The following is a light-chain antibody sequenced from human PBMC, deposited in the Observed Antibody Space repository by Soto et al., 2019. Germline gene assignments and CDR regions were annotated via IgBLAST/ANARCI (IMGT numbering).Light chain of an antibody. J-gene: IGKJ1*01. CDR3: MQGTQFPWT. CDR1: QGLVHSDGNTY. Sequence: DIVMTQTPLSSPVTLGQPASISCRSSQGLVHSDGNTYLSRLQQRPGQPPRLLMYKISNRFSGVPDRFSGSGARTDFTLKISRVEAEDGGVYYCMQGTQFPWTFGQGTKVEIK. CDR2: KIS. V-gene: IGKV2-24*01.